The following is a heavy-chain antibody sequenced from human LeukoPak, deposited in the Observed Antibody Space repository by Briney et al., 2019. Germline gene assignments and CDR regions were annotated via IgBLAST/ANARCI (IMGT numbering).Heavy chain of an antibody. J-gene: IGHJ5*02. Sequence: SQTLSLTCAISGDSVSSNSVTWNWIRQSPSRGLEWLGRTYYRSTWYNDYAVSVGGRITVNPDTSKNQFSLHLNSVTPEDKAVYYCARRLTQYDCFDPWGQGILVTVSS. CDR1: GDSVSSNSVT. CDR3: ARRLTQYDCFDP. D-gene: IGHD2-2*01. V-gene: IGHV6-1*01. CDR2: TYYRSTWYN.